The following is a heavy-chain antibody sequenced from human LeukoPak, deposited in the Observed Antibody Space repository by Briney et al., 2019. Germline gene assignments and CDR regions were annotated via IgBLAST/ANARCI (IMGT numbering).Heavy chain of an antibody. Sequence: SETLSLTCAVYGGSFSGYYWSWIRQPPGKGLEWIGEINHSGSTNYNPSLKSRVTISVDTSKNQFSLKLSSVTAADTAVYYCARGFLAAYGSGSEFDHWGQGTLVTVSS. CDR2: INHSGST. V-gene: IGHV4-34*01. J-gene: IGHJ4*02. CDR1: GGSFSGYY. CDR3: ARGFLAAYGSGSEFDH. D-gene: IGHD3-10*01.